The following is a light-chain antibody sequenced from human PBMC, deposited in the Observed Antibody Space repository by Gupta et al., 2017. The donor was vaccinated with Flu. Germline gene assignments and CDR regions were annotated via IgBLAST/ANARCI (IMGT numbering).Light chain of an antibody. V-gene: IGLV3-21*02. CDR2: DDS. J-gene: IGLJ3*02. CDR3: QVWDSGSDHRV. CDR1: NIGSKG. Sequence: GQTSRVTCGGNNIGSKGVHWYQPKPGQAPVLVVYDDSARPSGIPERFSGSNSGNTATLTVSRVEAGDEADYYCQVWDSGSDHRVFGGGTKLTVL.